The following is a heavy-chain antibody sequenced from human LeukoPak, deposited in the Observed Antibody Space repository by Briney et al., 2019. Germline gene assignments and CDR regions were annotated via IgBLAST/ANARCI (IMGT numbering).Heavy chain of an antibody. D-gene: IGHD3-3*01. V-gene: IGHV1-46*01. CDR3: ARWAGARPGGYYDFWTGPYDY. J-gene: IGHJ4*02. Sequence: GASVKVSCKASGDTFTNYYMHWVRQAPGQGLEWMGIINPTGDSTRYAQKFQGGVTMTRDTSTSTVYMELSSLRSEDTAVYYCARWAGARPGGYYDFWTGPYDYWGQGSLVTVSS. CDR1: GDTFTNYY. CDR2: INPTGDST.